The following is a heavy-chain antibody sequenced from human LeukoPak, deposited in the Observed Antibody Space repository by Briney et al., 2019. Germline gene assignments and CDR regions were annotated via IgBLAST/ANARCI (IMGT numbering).Heavy chain of an antibody. Sequence: SETLSLTCTVSGGSISSYYWTWIRQPPGKGLEWIGYIYYSGSTNYNPSLKSRVTISVDTSKNQFSLKLSSVTAADTAVYYCARGGRGTSSLFYYYYYMDVWGKGATVTVSS. CDR3: ARGGRGTSSLFYYYYYMDV. V-gene: IGHV4-59*12. D-gene: IGHD2-2*01. J-gene: IGHJ6*03. CDR1: GGSISSYY. CDR2: IYYSGST.